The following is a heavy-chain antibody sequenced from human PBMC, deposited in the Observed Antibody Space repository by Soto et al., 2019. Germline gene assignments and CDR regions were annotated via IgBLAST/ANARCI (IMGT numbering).Heavy chain of an antibody. J-gene: IGHJ4*02. CDR3: TGAGETWSSSSHEVGDY. Sequence: QVQLVESGGGVVQPGRSLRLSCAASGFTFSSYGMHWVRQAPGKGLEWVAVIYTGGTTYYADSVKGRFTISRDNSKNTLYLQMSSLRAEDTAVYYCTGAGETWSSSSHEVGDYWGQGTQVTVSS. V-gene: IGHV3-NL1*01. CDR2: IYTGGTT. D-gene: IGHD6-6*01. CDR1: GFTFSSYG.